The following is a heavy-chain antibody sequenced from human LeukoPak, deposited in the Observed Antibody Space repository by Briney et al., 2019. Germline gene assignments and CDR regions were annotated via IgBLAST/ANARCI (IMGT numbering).Heavy chain of an antibody. D-gene: IGHD3-3*01. CDR3: ARKIWSGYYSDY. CDR1: GFTFDDYA. V-gene: IGHV3-9*01. CDR2: ISWNSGSI. Sequence: PGRSLRLSCAASGFTFDDYAMHWVRQAPGKGLEWVSGISWNSGSIGYADSVKGRFTISRDNAKNSLYLQMNSLRAEDTAVYYCARKIWSGYYSDYWGQGTLVTVSS. J-gene: IGHJ4*02.